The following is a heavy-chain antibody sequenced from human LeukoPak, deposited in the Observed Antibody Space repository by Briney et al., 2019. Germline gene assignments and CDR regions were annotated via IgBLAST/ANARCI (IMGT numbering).Heavy chain of an antibody. D-gene: IGHD4-17*01. Sequence: GGSLRLSCAASGFTVSSNYMSWVRQAPGKGLEWVSVIYSGGSTYYADSVKGRFTISRDNSKNTLYLQMNSLRAEDTAVCYCATTVTTWGVFDYWGQGTLVTVSS. CDR3: ATTVTTWGVFDY. V-gene: IGHV3-53*01. CDR1: GFTVSSNY. J-gene: IGHJ4*02. CDR2: IYSGGST.